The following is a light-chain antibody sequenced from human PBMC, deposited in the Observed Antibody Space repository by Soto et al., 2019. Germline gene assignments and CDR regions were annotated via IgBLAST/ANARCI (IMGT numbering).Light chain of an antibody. Sequence: DIQMTQSPSTLSASVGDRFTITCRSSQSISSWLAWYQQKPGKVPKLLIYAASTLQSGVPSRFSGGGSGADFTLTISSLQPEDVATYYCQNYNSAPLTFGGGTKVDIK. CDR1: QSISSW. CDR3: QNYNSAPLT. J-gene: IGKJ4*01. V-gene: IGKV1-27*01. CDR2: AAS.